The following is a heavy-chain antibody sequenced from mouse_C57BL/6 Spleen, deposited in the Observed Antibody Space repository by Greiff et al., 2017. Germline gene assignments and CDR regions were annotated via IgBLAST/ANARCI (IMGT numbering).Heavy chain of an antibody. CDR3: ARGYDYGGGFDV. J-gene: IGHJ1*03. V-gene: IGHV14-3*01. CDR2: IDPANGNT. CDR1: GFNIKNTY. Sequence: EVQLQESVAELVRPGASVKLSCTASGFNIKNTYMHWVKQRPEQGLEWIGRIDPANGNTKYAPKFPGKATITADPSSNTAYLQLSSLTSEDTAIYYCARGYDYGGGFDVWGTGTTVTVSS. D-gene: IGHD2-4*01.